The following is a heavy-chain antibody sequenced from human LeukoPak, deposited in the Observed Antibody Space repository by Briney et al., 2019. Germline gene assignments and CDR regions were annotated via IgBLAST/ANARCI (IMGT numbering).Heavy chain of an antibody. J-gene: IGHJ4*02. CDR2: INPGGGST. V-gene: IGHV1-46*01. CDR3: ARDYYDSSGYYRHTSKYYFDY. CDR1: GYTFTSYY. Sequence: ASVKVSCKASGYTFTSYYMHWVRQAPGQGLEWMGLINPGGGSTSYAQKFQGRVTMTRDTSTSTVYMELSSLRSEDTAVYYCARDYYDSSGYYRHTSKYYFDYWGQGTLVTVSS. D-gene: IGHD3-22*01.